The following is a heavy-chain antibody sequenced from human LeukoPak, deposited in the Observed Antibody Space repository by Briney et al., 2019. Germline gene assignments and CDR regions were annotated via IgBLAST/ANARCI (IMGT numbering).Heavy chain of an antibody. Sequence: GGSLRLSCAASGFTFSNAWMSWVRQAPGKGLEWVGRIKSKTDGGTTDYAAPVKGRFTISRDDSKNTLYLQMNSLKTEDTAVYYCTTYYDSSGYYVDYWGQGTLVTVSS. V-gene: IGHV3-15*01. CDR1: GFTFSNAW. CDR3: TTYYDSSGYYVDY. J-gene: IGHJ4*02. CDR2: IKSKTDGGTT. D-gene: IGHD3-22*01.